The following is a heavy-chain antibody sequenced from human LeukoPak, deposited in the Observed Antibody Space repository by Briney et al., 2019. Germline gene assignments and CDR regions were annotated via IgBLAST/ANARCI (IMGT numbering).Heavy chain of an antibody. D-gene: IGHD5-12*01. Sequence: GGSLRLSCAASGFTFSRYAMSWVRQAPGKGLEWVSGISGSGGSTYYADSVKGRFTISRDNSKNTLYLQMNSLRAEDTAVYYCARDGGMVATRDPRWGQGTLVTVSS. CDR2: ISGSGGST. J-gene: IGHJ4*02. CDR3: ARDGGMVATRDPR. CDR1: GFTFSRYA. V-gene: IGHV3-23*01.